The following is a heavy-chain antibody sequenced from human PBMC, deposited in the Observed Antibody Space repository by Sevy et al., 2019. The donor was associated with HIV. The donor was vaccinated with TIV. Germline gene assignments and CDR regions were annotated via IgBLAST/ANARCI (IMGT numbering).Heavy chain of an antibody. CDR2: IKSRPDGGAT. D-gene: IGHD2-8*02. CDR1: GFTFSYAW. V-gene: IGHV3-15*01. J-gene: IGHJ6*02. CDR3: STDPIIVLLVTDGMDV. Sequence: GGSLRLSCVASGFTFSYAWMSWVRQAPGKGLEWVGRIKSRPDGGATDYAAPVKGRFTISRDDSKNTLYLQMNSLKTEDKAVYYCSTDPIIVLLVTDGMDVWGQGTTVTVSS.